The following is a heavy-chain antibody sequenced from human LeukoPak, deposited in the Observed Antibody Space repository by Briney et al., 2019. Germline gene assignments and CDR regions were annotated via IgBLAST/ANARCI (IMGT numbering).Heavy chain of an antibody. CDR3: ARGFNRGFDP. J-gene: IGHJ5*02. Sequence: GGSLRLSCAASGFTVNSNYWSWVRQAPGKGLEWVSVIYSGGTAYYADSVKGRFTFSRDNSKNMLHLQMNSLRAEDTAVYYCARGFNRGFDPWGQGTLVIVSS. CDR1: GFTVNSNY. D-gene: IGHD3-10*01. V-gene: IGHV3-53*01. CDR2: IYSGGTA.